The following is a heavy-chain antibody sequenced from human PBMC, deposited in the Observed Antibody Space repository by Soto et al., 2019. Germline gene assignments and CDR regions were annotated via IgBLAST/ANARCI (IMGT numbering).Heavy chain of an antibody. Sequence: GFPRDSEYMTWVRQAPGKGLEWVSVLYSGGSRYYADSVRGPFSISRDNSKNTLYLQMNRLRAYDTAIDGSRSGFVALTYLGQGALDIVSS. CDR3: RSGFVALTY. CDR1: GFPRDSEY. D-gene: IGHD1-26*01. CDR2: LYSGGSR. V-gene: IGHV3-53*01. J-gene: IGHJ4*02.